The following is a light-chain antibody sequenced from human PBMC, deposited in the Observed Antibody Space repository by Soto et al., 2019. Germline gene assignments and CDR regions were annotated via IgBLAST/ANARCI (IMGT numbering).Light chain of an antibody. Sequence: SYELTQAPSVSVAPGQTARITCGGKNIESKSVHWYQQKPGQAPVLVVYDDIDRPSGIPERFSGSNSVNTATLTISRVEAGDEADFYCQVWDTSSDHPVVFGGGTKVTVL. CDR2: DDI. CDR1: NIESKS. V-gene: IGLV3-21*02. CDR3: QVWDTSSDHPVV. J-gene: IGLJ2*01.